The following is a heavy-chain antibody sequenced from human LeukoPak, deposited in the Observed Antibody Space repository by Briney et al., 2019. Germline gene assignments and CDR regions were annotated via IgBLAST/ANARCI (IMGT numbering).Heavy chain of an antibody. CDR3: ARLGVAGDPSSAEYLQH. V-gene: IGHV1-18*01. CDR2: ISLYNAKT. D-gene: IGHD6-19*01. CDR1: GYTFTSYA. Sequence: ASVKVSCKASGYTFTSYAISWVRQAPGQGLDWMGWISLYNAKTNYAQKLQGRVTMTTDTSTSTAYMELRSLRSDDTAVYYCARLGVAGDPSSAEYLQHWGQGTLVTVSS. J-gene: IGHJ1*01.